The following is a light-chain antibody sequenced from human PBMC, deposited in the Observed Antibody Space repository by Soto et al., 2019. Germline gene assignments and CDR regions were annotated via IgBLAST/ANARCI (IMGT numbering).Light chain of an antibody. CDR2: GAS. Sequence: EIVMTQSPALSVSPGERATLSCRASRSVSNNLAWYQQKPGQAPRLLIYGASSRATGIPARFSGSGSGTEFTLTISTLQSGDFGVYYCQQYDRWPRTFGQGTKLEIK. CDR1: RSVSNN. V-gene: IGKV3-15*01. J-gene: IGKJ2*01. CDR3: QQYDRWPRT.